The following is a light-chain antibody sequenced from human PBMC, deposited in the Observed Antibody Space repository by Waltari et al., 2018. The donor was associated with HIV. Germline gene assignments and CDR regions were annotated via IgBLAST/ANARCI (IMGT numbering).Light chain of an antibody. CDR3: ATWDTSLSAWV. J-gene: IGLJ3*02. CDR2: DNN. V-gene: IGLV1-51*01. CDR1: SSNIGNDY. Sequence: QSVLTQPPSASAAPGQKVTISCSGSSSNIGNDYVSWYQHLPPTAPKLLIYDNNKRPSGISDRLSGPKSSPSATLGITGLQTGDEADYYCATWDTSLSAWVFGGGTRVTVL.